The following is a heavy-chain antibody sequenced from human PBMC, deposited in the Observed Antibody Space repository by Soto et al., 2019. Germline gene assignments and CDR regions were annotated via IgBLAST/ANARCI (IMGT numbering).Heavy chain of an antibody. D-gene: IGHD2-15*01. CDR2: IYHSGST. CDR3: ARAMAPLGYCSGGSCYSRDNWFDP. CDR1: GGSISSGGYS. V-gene: IGHV4-30-2*01. J-gene: IGHJ5*02. Sequence: PSETLSLTCAVSGGSISSGGYSWSWIRQPPGKGLEWIGYIYHSGSTYYNPSLKSRVTISVDRSKNQFSLELSSVTAADTAVYYCARAMAPLGYCSGGSCYSRDNWFDPWGQGTLVTVS.